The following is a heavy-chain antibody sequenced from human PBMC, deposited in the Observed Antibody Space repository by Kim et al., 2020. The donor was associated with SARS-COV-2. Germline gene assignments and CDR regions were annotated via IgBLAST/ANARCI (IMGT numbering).Heavy chain of an antibody. Sequence: GSTTDNPSLQCRVTISVEPSKNQFSLKLSSVTAADTAVYYCWVTAAPFDYWGQGTLVTVSS. CDR3: WVTAAPFDY. V-gene: IGHV4-34*01. J-gene: IGHJ4*02. D-gene: IGHD2-21*02. CDR2: GST.